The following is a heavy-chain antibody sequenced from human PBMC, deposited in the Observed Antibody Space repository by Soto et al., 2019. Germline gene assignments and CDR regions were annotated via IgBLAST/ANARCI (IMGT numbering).Heavy chain of an antibody. CDR2: IYYSGST. J-gene: IGHJ4*02. Sequence: SETLSLTCTVSGGSISSSSYYWGWIRQPPGKGLEWIGSIYYSGSTYYNPSLKSRVTISVDTSKNQFSLKLSSVTAADTAVYYCARPTYCSGGSCYSKVDYWGQGTLVTVSS. CDR3: ARPTYCSGGSCYSKVDY. D-gene: IGHD2-15*01. CDR1: GGSISSSSYY. V-gene: IGHV4-39*01.